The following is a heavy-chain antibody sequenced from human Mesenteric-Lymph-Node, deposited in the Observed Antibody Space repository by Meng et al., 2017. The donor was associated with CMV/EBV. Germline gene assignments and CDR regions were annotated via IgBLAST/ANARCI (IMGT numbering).Heavy chain of an antibody. J-gene: IGHJ4*02. CDR2: IYRGGST. CDR3: ARAVSGRPYYDY. CDR1: GFTVSSAY. D-gene: IGHD6-6*01. V-gene: IGHV3-53*05. Sequence: GESLKISCAASGFTVSSAYMSWLRQPPGKGLEWVSVIYRGGSTYYADSVKGRFSVSRDNSKNTLFLQMNRLRAEDTAVYYCARAVSGRPYYDYWGQGTLVTVSS.